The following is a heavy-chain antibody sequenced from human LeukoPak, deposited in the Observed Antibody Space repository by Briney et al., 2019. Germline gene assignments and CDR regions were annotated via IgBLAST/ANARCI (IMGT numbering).Heavy chain of an antibody. J-gene: IGHJ4*02. CDR1: GYTFTSYY. CDR2: INPSGGST. D-gene: IGHD2-8*02. CDR3: ARDLGLLAGGYYFDY. V-gene: IGHV1-46*01. Sequence: GASVKVSCKASGYTFTSYYMHWVRQAPGQGLEWMGIINPSGGSTSYAQKFQGRVTMTRDTSTSTVYMELSSLRPEDTAVYYCARDLGLLAGGYYFDYWGQGTLVTVSS.